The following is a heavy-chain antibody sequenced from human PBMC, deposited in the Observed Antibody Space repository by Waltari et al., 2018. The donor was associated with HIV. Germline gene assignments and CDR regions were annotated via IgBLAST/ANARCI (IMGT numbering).Heavy chain of an antibody. CDR3: ARDRGSSWPETPFDP. CDR1: GGSISSSSYY. V-gene: IGHV4-39*07. J-gene: IGHJ5*02. Sequence: QLQLQESGPGLVKPSETLSLTCTVSGGSISSSSYYWGWIRQPPGKGLEWIGSIYYSGSTYYNPSLKSRVTISVDTSKNQFSLKLSSVTAADTAVYYCARDRGSSWPETPFDPWGQGTLVTVSS. CDR2: IYYSGST. D-gene: IGHD6-13*01.